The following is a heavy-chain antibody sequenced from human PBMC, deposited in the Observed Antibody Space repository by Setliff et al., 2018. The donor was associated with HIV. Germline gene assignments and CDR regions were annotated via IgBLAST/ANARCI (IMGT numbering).Heavy chain of an antibody. D-gene: IGHD3-3*01. Sequence: QPGGSLRLSCTASGFSFSSYEMNWVRQAPGGGLEWISYISDTGNTIYYADSVKGRFTISRDNAKNSLYLQMTSLRAEDTGVYYCARSPQVTIFGIKIKPPGGPDLWGQGTTVTVSS. CDR3: ARSPQVTIFGIKIKPPGGPDL. J-gene: IGHJ6*02. CDR1: GFSFSSYE. V-gene: IGHV3-48*03. CDR2: ISDTGNTI.